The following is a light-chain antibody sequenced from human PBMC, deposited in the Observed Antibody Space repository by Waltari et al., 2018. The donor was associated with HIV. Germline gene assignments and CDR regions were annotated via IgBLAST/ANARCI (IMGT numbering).Light chain of an antibody. CDR2: GNN. Sequence: QSVLTQPPSVSGAPGQTVTLSCTCASSNIGERAPFAVHWYQQLPVTAPKLLIYGNNNRPSGVPYRFSGSKSGASASLAITGLQAEDEADYYCQSYDTRLSGSVFGGGTKLTVL. CDR1: SSNIGERAPFA. J-gene: IGLJ3*02. CDR3: QSYDTRLSGSV. V-gene: IGLV1-40*01.